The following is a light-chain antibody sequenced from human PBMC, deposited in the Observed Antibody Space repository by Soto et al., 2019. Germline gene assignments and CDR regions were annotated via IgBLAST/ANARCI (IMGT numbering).Light chain of an antibody. CDR3: SSYRTISTLV. CDR2: DVT. Sequence: QSALTQPASVSGSPGQSITISCTGTTSDVGDYNYVSWYQHHPGKAPKLIIYDVTNRPSGVSHRFSASKSGNTASLTISGLQVEDEADYYCSSYRTISTLVFGGGTKVTVL. CDR1: TSDVGDYNY. J-gene: IGLJ2*01. V-gene: IGLV2-14*03.